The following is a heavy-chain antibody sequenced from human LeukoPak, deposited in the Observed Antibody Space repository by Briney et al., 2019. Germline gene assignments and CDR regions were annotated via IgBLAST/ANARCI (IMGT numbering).Heavy chain of an antibody. CDR3: AREVYYYDSSGYRMINY. D-gene: IGHD3-22*01. CDR2: ISAYNGNT. Sequence: ASVKVSCKASGYTFTSYGISWVRQAPGQGLEWLEWISAYNGNTNYAQKLQGRVTMTTDTSTSTAYMELRSLRSDDTAVYYCAREVYYYDSSGYRMINYWGQGTLVTVSS. CDR1: GYTFTSYG. V-gene: IGHV1-18*01. J-gene: IGHJ4*02.